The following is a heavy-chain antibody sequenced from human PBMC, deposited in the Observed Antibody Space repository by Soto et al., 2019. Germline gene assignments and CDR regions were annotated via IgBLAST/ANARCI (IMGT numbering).Heavy chain of an antibody. CDR2: IYYSGST. CDR3: ARDLGILGHDAFDI. CDR1: GGSISSYY. J-gene: IGHJ3*02. V-gene: IGHV4-59*01. Sequence: QVQLQESGPGLVKPSETLSLTCTVSGGSISSYYWSWIRQPPGKGLEWIGYIYYSGSTNYNPSLKSRVTISVDTSKNQFSLKLSSVTAADTAVYYCARDLGILGHDAFDIWGQGTMVTVSS.